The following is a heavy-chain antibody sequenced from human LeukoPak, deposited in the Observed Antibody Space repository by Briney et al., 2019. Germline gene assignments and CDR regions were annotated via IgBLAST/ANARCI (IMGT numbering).Heavy chain of an antibody. D-gene: IGHD1-1*01. Sequence: PGGSLRLSCAPSGFTFDDYAMDWVRHAPEKGREWVSGIRRIIGKISYADSVKGRLTTSRDNSKNSLYLQMNCLRAEDTALYYGAIDVGPWNYGMDGWGQGTTVSASS. CDR3: AIDVGPWNYGMDG. J-gene: IGHJ6*01. CDR2: IRRIIGKI. CDR1: GFTFDDYA. V-gene: IGHV3-9*01.